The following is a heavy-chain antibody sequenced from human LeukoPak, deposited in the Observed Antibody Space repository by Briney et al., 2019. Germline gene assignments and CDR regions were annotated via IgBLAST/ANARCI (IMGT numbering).Heavy chain of an antibody. CDR3: ASRYDYAKEGYYYYYMDV. J-gene: IGHJ6*03. Sequence: SVKVSCKASGGTFSSYAISWVRQAPGQGLEWMGRIIPIFGTANYAQKFQGRVTITTDESTSTAYMELSSLRSEDTAVYYCASRYDYAKEGYYYYYMDVWGKGTTVTVSS. D-gene: IGHD3-16*01. CDR2: IIPIFGTA. CDR1: GGTFSSYA. V-gene: IGHV1-69*05.